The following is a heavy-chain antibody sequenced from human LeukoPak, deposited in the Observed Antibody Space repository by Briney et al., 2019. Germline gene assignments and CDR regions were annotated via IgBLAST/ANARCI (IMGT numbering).Heavy chain of an antibody. Sequence: ASVKVSCKASGYTFTAYYIHWVRQAPGQGLEWMGWINPNSGGTNYAQRFQGRVTMTRDTSITTAYMELSRLRSDDTAVYYCASPWGRWFGELIWYSDLWGRGTLVTVSS. D-gene: IGHD3-10*01. CDR3: ASPWGRWFGELIWYSDL. CDR1: GYTFTAYY. V-gene: IGHV1-2*02. CDR2: INPNSGGT. J-gene: IGHJ2*01.